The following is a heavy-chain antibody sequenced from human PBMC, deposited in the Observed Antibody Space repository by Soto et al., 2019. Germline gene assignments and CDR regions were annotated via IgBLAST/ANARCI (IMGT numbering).Heavy chain of an antibody. CDR2: IYSGGST. CDR3: VRDKRIAVAGTVPYYYYYGMDV. V-gene: IGHV3-53*02. CDR1: GFTVSSNY. D-gene: IGHD6-19*01. J-gene: IGHJ6*02. Sequence: EVQLVETGGGLIQPGGSLRLSCAASGFTVSSNYMSWVRQAPGKGLEWVSVIYSGGSTYYADSVKGRFTISRDNSKNTLYLQMNSLRAEDTAVYYCVRDKRIAVAGTVPYYYYYGMDVWGQGTTVTVSS.